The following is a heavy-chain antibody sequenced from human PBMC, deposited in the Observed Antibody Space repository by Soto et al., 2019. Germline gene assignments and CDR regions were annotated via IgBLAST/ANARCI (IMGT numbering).Heavy chain of an antibody. CDR3: ACIFSGGYGYGFYYYGMDV. CDR2: IHYSGVT. D-gene: IGHD5-18*01. V-gene: IGHV4-59*08. J-gene: IGHJ6*02. Sequence: LSETLSLTCTVSGVSFSSYYWSWIRQPPGKGLEWIGYIHYSGVTSYNPSLKSRVTISVDTSKNQFSLKLSSVTAADTAVYYCACIFSGGYGYGFYYYGMDVWGQGTTVTVSS. CDR1: GVSFSSYY.